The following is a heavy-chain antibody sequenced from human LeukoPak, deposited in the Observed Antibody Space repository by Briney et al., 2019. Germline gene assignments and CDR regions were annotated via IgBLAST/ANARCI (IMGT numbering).Heavy chain of an antibody. Sequence: GGSLRLSCAACGFIVSSNYMSWVRQAPGKGLEWVSVIYSGGSTYYADSVKGRFTISRDNSKNTLYLQMNSLRAEDTAVYYCTKEDFASGTRFDYWGQGTLVTVSS. CDR3: TKEDFASGTRFDY. J-gene: IGHJ4*02. D-gene: IGHD3-10*01. V-gene: IGHV3-53*01. CDR1: GFIVSSNY. CDR2: IYSGGST.